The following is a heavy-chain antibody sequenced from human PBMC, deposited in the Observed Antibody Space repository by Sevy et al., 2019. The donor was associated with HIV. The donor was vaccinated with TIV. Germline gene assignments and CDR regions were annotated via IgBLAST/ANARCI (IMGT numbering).Heavy chain of an antibody. CDR2: ISGSGVTT. CDR1: GFTFSTYA. Sequence: GGSLRRSCAASGFTFSTYAMSWVRQAPGKGLEWVSGISGSGVTTYYADSVKGRFTISRDNSKNTLYLQMNSLTAEDTAVYYCAKAGVRVGGTFDLFYFDYWGQGTLVTVSS. CDR3: AKAGVRVGGTFDLFYFDY. V-gene: IGHV3-23*01. D-gene: IGHD6-19*01. J-gene: IGHJ4*02.